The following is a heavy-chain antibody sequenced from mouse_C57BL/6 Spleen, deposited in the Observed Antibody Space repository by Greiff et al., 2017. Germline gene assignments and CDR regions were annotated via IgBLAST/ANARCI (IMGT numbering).Heavy chain of an antibody. J-gene: IGHJ1*03. CDR3: ARITTVVGGYFDV. CDR1: GYTFTDYY. CDR2: INPNNGGT. D-gene: IGHD1-1*01. V-gene: IGHV1-26*01. Sequence: VQLQQSGPELVKPGASVKISCKASGYTFTDYYMNWVKQSHGKSLEWIGDINPNNGGTSYNQKLKGKATLTVDKSSSTAYMGLRSLTSEDSAVYYCARITTVVGGYFDVWGTGTTVTVSS.